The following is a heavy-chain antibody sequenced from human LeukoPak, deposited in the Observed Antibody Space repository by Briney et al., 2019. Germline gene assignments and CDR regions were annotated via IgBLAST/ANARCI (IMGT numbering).Heavy chain of an antibody. J-gene: IGHJ3*02. CDR2: ISYDGSNK. CDR3: ARDREVVAGPDAFDI. Sequence: GRSLRLSCAASGFTFSSYAMHRVRQAPGKGLEWVAVISYDGSNKYYADSVKGRFTISRDNAKNSLYLQMNSLRAEDTAVYYCARDREVVAGPDAFDIWGQGTMVAVSS. CDR1: GFTFSSYA. D-gene: IGHD6-19*01. V-gene: IGHV3-30*04.